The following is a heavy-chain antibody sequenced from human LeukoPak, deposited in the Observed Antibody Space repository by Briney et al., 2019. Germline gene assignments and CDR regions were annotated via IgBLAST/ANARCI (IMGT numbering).Heavy chain of an antibody. J-gene: IGHJ4*02. D-gene: IGHD3-3*01. CDR2: ISSSGSTI. Sequence: PGGSLRLSCAAFGFTFSSYEMNWVRQAPGKGLEWVSYISSSGSTIYYADSVKGRFTISRDNAKNSLYLQMNSLRAEDTAVYYCAREPRRWSGYFDYWGQGTLVTVSS. CDR3: AREPRRWSGYFDY. CDR1: GFTFSSYE. V-gene: IGHV3-48*03.